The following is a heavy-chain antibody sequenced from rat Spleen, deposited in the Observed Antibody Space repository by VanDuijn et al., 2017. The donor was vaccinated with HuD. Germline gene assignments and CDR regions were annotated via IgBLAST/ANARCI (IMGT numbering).Heavy chain of an antibody. CDR2: ISPSGGST. CDR1: GFTFSNYD. J-gene: IGHJ2*01. CDR3: TRGGYYGYNYFDY. D-gene: IGHD1-9*01. V-gene: IGHV5-27*01. Sequence: EVQLVESGGGLVQPGRSLKLSCAASGFTFSNYDMAWVRQAPTKGLEWVASISPSGGSTYYPDSVKGRFTISRDNAKSTLYLQMNSLRSEDTATYYCTRGGYYGYNYFDYWGQGVMVTVSS.